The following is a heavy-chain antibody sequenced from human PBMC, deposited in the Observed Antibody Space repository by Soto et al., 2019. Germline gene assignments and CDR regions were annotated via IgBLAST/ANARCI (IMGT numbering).Heavy chain of an antibody. CDR2: IYYSGST. J-gene: IGHJ6*03. V-gene: IGHV4-59*01. CDR1: GGSISSYY. Sequence: SETLSLTCTVSGGSISSYYWSWIRQPPGKGLEWIGYIYYSGSTNYNPSLKSRVTISVDTSKNQFSLKLSSVTAADTAVYYCARAPKIYYMDVWGKGTTVTVSS. CDR3: ARAPKIYYMDV.